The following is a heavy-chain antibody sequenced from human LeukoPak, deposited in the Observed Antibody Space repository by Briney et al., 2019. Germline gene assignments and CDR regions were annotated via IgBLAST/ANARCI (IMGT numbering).Heavy chain of an antibody. CDR1: GFTFVDYA. Sequence: PGGSLRLSSTACGFTFVDYAMAWVRQAPGRGLEWVGFIRSKSYGGTTEYAASVKGRFTISRDDSKSIAYLQMNSLKTEDTAVYYCSRGPYCSSGSCYPDPDAFDIWGQGTVVTFSS. D-gene: IGHD2-15*01. V-gene: IGHV3-49*04. CDR2: IRSKSYGGTT. J-gene: IGHJ3*02. CDR3: SRGPYCSSGSCYPDPDAFDI.